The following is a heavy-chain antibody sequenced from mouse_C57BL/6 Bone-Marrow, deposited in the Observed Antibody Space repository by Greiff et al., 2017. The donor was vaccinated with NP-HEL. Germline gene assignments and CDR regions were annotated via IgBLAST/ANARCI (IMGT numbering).Heavy chain of an antibody. J-gene: IGHJ4*01. Sequence: EVKLVESGGGLVQPKGSLKLSCAASGFSFNTYAMNWVRQAPGKGLEWVARIRSKSNNYATYYADSVKDSFTISRDDSESMLYLQMNNLKTEDTAMYYCVRQAYYSNYVLYAMDYWGQGTSVTVSS. CDR2: IRSKSNNYAT. CDR3: VRQAYYSNYVLYAMDY. D-gene: IGHD2-5*01. CDR1: GFSFNTYA. V-gene: IGHV10-1*01.